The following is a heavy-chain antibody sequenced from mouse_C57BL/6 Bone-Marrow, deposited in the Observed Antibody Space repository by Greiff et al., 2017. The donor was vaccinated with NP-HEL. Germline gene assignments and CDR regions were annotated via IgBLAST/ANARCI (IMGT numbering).Heavy chain of an antibody. CDR1: GFTFSSYA. V-gene: IGHV5-9-1*02. CDR2: ISSGGDYI. D-gene: IGHD1-1*01. CDR3: TRGTTVAPFAY. Sequence: EVQRVESGEGLVKPGGSLKLSCAASGFTFSSYAMSWVRQTPEKRLEWVAYISSGGDYIYYADTVKGRFTISRDNARNTLYLQMSSLKSEDTAMYYCTRGTTVAPFAYWGQGTLVTVSA. J-gene: IGHJ3*01.